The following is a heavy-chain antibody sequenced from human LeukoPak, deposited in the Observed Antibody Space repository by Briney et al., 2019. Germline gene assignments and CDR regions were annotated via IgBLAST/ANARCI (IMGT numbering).Heavy chain of an antibody. J-gene: IGHJ5*02. V-gene: IGHV4-4*02. Sequence: RPSETLSLTCAVSGGSISSSNWWSWVRQPPGKGLEWIGEIYHSGSTNYNPSLKSRVSISVDKSKNQFSLKLSSVTAADTAVYYCAREKRWLQSNWFDPWGQGTLVTVSS. CDR1: GGSISSSNW. CDR3: AREKRWLQSNWFDP. D-gene: IGHD5-24*01. CDR2: IYHSGST.